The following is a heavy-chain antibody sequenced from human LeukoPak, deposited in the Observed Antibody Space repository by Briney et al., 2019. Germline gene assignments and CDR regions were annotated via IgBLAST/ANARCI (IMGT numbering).Heavy chain of an antibody. Sequence: ASVKVSCKASGYTSTNYGISWVRQAPGQGLEWMGWISAYNGNTNYAQKLQGRVTMTTDTSTSTAYMELSSLRSEDTAVYYCARGVYGSGSYWNYYFDYWGQGTLVTVSS. CDR3: ARGVYGSGSYWNYYFDY. V-gene: IGHV1-18*01. CDR1: GYTSTNYG. D-gene: IGHD3-10*01. J-gene: IGHJ4*02. CDR2: ISAYNGNT.